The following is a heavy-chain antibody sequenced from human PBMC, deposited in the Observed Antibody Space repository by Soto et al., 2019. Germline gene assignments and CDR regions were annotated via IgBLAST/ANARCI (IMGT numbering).Heavy chain of an antibody. CDR1: GFTFSSYA. CDR2: ISGSGGGT. CDR3: AKGSGGSRPYYFDY. D-gene: IGHD2-15*01. V-gene: IGHV3-23*01. Sequence: GGSLRLSCAASGFTFSSYAMSWVRQAPGKGLDWVSAISGSGGGTHYADSVKGRFTISRDNSKNTLYLQMNSLRAEDTAAYYCAKGSGGSRPYYFDYWGQGTQVTVSS. J-gene: IGHJ4*02.